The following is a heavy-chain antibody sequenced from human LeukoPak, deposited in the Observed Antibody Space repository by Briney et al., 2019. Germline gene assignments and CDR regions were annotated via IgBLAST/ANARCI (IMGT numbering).Heavy chain of an antibody. CDR2: ISSNGGST. V-gene: IGHV3-64*01. Sequence: GRSLRLSCTASGFTFGDYAMSWFRQAPGKGLEYVSAISSNGGSTYYANSVKGRFTISRDNSKNTLYLQMGSLRAEDMAVYYCARGTFGSHFDYWGQGTLVTVSS. CDR3: ARGTFGSHFDY. CDR1: GFTFGDYA. D-gene: IGHD3-16*01. J-gene: IGHJ4*02.